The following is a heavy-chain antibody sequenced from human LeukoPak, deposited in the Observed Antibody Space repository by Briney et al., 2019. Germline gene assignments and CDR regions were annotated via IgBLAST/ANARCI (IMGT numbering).Heavy chain of an antibody. CDR1: GGSISSSSYY. CDR2: IYYSGST. V-gene: IGHV4-39*07. D-gene: IGHD3-10*01. J-gene: IGHJ3*02. CDR3: AKSNGSGLVDI. Sequence: SETLSLTCTVSGGSISSSSYYWGWMRQPPGQGLEWIGSIYYSGSTYYNPSLKSRVTISVDTSKNQFSLKLNSVTAADTAVYYCAKSNGSGLVDIWGQGTMVTASS.